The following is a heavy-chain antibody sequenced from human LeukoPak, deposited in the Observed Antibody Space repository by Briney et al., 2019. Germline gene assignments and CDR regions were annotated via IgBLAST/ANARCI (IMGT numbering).Heavy chain of an antibody. CDR2: IYSGGST. V-gene: IGHV3-53*01. CDR3: ARGRIAVAGPLDY. D-gene: IGHD6-19*01. CDR1: GFTVSSNY. J-gene: IGHJ4*02. Sequence: GGSLRLSCAASGFTVSSNYMNWVRQAPGEGLEWVSVIYSGGSTYYADSVKGRFTISRDNSKNTLYLQMNSLRAEDTAVHYCARGRIAVAGPLDYWGQGTLVTVSS.